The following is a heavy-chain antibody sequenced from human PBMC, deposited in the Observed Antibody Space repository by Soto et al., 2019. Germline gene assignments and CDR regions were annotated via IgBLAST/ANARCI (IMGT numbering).Heavy chain of an antibody. V-gene: IGHV4-4*07. J-gene: IGHJ5*02. D-gene: IGHD6-13*01. CDR1: GGSISSYY. Sequence: TSETLSLTCTVSGGSISSYYWSWIRQPAGKGLEWIGRIYTSGSTNYNPSLKSRVTMSVDTSKNQFSLKLSSVTAADTAVYYCASSPAYSSSWYPQFDPWGQGTLVTVSS. CDR3: ASSPAYSSSWYPQFDP. CDR2: IYTSGST.